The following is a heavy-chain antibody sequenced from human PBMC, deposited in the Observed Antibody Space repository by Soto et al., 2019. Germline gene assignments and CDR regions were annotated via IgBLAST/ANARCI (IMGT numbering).Heavy chain of an antibody. CDR2: ISSSAGTT. CDR3: ARAGQYYDSSGYAN. D-gene: IGHD3-22*01. J-gene: IGHJ4*02. V-gene: IGHV3-23*01. CDR1: GFTFSFYP. Sequence: EVLLLESGGGLVQPGGSLRLSCAASGFTFSFYPMSWVRQAPGKGLEWVSGISSSAGTTYYADPVKGRFTISRDNSKNTLYLQMDSLRAEDTAVYYCARAGQYYDSSGYANWGQGTLVTVSS.